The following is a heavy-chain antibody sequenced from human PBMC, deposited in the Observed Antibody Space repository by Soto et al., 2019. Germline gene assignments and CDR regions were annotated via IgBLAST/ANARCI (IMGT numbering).Heavy chain of an antibody. CDR3: AKEGRVVAALAKRWFDP. CDR1: GFTFSSYG. Sequence: QVQLVESGGGVVQPGRSLRLSCAASGFTFSSYGMHWVRQAPGKGLEWVAVISYDGSNKYYADSVKGRFTISRDNSKNTLYLQMNSLRAEDTAVYYCAKEGRVVAALAKRWFDPWGQGTLVTVSS. D-gene: IGHD2-15*01. J-gene: IGHJ5*02. CDR2: ISYDGSNK. V-gene: IGHV3-30*18.